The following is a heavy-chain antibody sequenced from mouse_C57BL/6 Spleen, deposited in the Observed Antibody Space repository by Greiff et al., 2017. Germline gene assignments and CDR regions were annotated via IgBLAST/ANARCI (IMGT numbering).Heavy chain of an antibody. D-gene: IGHD3-3*01. V-gene: IGHV14-4*01. Sequence: VQLQQSGAELVRPGASVKLSCTASGFNIKDDYMHWVKQRPEQGLEWIGWIDPENGDTEYATKFQGKATITADTSSNTAYLQRSSLTSEDTAVYYCTTGTWFAYWGQGTLVTVSA. CDR1: GFNIKDDY. CDR2: IDPENGDT. J-gene: IGHJ3*01. CDR3: TTGTWFAY.